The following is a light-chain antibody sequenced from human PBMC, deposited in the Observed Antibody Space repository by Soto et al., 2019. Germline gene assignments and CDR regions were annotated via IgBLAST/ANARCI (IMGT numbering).Light chain of an antibody. CDR1: SGHSSYI. J-gene: IGLJ1*01. V-gene: IGLV4-60*02. CDR2: LEGSGSY. CDR3: ETWDSNTYV. Sequence: QAVVTQSSSASASLGSSVKLTCTLSSGHSSYIIAWHQQQPGKAPRYLMKLEGSGSYNKGSGVPDRFSGSSSGADRYLTISNPQFEDEADYYCETWDSNTYVFGTGTKLTVL.